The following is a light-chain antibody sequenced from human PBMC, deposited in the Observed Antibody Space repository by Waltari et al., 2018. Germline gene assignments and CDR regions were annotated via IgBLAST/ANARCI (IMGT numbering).Light chain of an antibody. CDR1: SSDVGRYNY. J-gene: IGLJ3*02. V-gene: IGLV2-14*03. CDR2: DVS. CDR3: SSYTSSSLWV. Sequence: QSALTQPASVSGSPGQSITISCTGPSSDVGRYNYVSWYQQHPGKAPKLMIYDVSNRPSGVSNRFSGSKSGNTASLTISGLQAEDEADYYCSSYTSSSLWVFGGGTKLTVL.